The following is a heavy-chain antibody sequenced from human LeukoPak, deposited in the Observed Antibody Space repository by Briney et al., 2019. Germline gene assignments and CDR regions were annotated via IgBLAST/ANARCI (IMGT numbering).Heavy chain of an antibody. CDR3: ARDGVFHDSDGYSFDY. CDR1: NYSITSGYF. Sequence: SETLSLTCAVSNYSITSGYFWGWIRQPPGTGLEWIASIYHSGTTYYNPSLRSRVTLFVDTSKNQFSLKLTSLTAADTAVYYCARDGVFHDSDGYSFDYWGQGTLVTVSS. D-gene: IGHD3-22*01. CDR2: IYHSGTT. J-gene: IGHJ4*02. V-gene: IGHV4-38-2*02.